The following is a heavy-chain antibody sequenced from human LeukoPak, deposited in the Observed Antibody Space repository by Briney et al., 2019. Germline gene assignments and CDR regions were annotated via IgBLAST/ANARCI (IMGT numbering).Heavy chain of an antibody. CDR3: ARETNWSDSSGYIIYFYHYMDV. J-gene: IGHJ6*03. CDR1: GGSISGTSYY. V-gene: IGHV4-39*01. CDR2: TYYSAST. D-gene: IGHD3-22*01. Sequence: SETLSLTCSVSGGSISGTSYYWGWIRQPPGKGLEWIGSTYYSASTYYNPSLKSRVTISVDTSKNQFSLSLNSVSAADTAVYYCARETNWSDSSGYIIYFYHYMDVWGKGTTVTVSS.